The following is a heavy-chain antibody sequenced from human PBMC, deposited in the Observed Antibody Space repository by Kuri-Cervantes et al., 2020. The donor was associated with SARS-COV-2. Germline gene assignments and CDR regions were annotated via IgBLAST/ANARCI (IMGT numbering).Heavy chain of an antibody. J-gene: IGHJ6*03. CDR3: AREGHDYSNLRTPYYYYYYMDV. CDR2: ISSSSSYI. Sequence: GESLKISCAASGFTFSSYSMNWVRQAPGKGLEWVSSISSSSSYIYYADSVKGRFTISRDNAKNSLYLQMNSLRAEDTAVYYCAREGHDYSNLRTPYYYYYYMDVWGKGPRSPSP. D-gene: IGHD4-11*01. CDR1: GFTFSSYS. V-gene: IGHV3-21*06.